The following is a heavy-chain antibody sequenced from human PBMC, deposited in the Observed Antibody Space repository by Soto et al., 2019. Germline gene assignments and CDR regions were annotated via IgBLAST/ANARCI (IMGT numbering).Heavy chain of an antibody. D-gene: IGHD4-4*01. CDR3: ARHRASKSYYYYGMDV. CDR1: GGSISSSSYY. Sequence: QLQLQESGPGLVKPSETLSLTCTVSGGSISSSSYYWGWIRQPPGKGLEWIGSIYYSGSTYYNPSLKGRVTISVDTSKNQFSLKLSSVTAADTAVYYCARHRASKSYYYYGMDVWGQGTTVTVSS. V-gene: IGHV4-39*01. J-gene: IGHJ6*02. CDR2: IYYSGST.